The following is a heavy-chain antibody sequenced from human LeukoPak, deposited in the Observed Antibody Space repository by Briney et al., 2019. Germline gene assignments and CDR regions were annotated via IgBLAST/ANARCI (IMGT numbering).Heavy chain of an antibody. CDR1: GGTFSSYA. CDR3: ARADGRCSSTSCYVYYYGMDV. D-gene: IGHD2-2*01. CDR2: ISAYNGNT. Sequence: ASVKVSCKASGGTFSSYALNCVRQAPGQGLEWMGWISAYNGNTNYAQKLQGRVTMTTDTSTSTAYMELRSLRSDDTAVYYCARADGRCSSTSCYVYYYGMDVWGQGTTVTVSS. J-gene: IGHJ6*02. V-gene: IGHV1-18*01.